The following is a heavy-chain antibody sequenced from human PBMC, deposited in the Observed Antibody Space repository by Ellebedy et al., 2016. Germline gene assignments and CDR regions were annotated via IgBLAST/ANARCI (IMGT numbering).Heavy chain of an antibody. CDR1: GFTFSSYW. Sequence: HTGGSLRLSCVASGFTFSSYWMHWVRQAPEKGLVWVSRINSDGSRTTYADSVKGRFTISRDNAKNTPYLQMSSLRAEDTAVYYCTRETGSGNNDYWGQGTLVTVSS. V-gene: IGHV3-74*01. CDR2: INSDGSRT. J-gene: IGHJ4*02. D-gene: IGHD3-10*01. CDR3: TRETGSGNNDY.